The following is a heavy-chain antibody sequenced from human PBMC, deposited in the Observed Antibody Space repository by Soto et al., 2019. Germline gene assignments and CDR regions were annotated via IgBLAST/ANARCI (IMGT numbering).Heavy chain of an antibody. CDR3: TKDMDDKVWGSYRPDFDY. Sequence: LRLSCAASGFTFSSYAMSWVRQAPGKGLEWVAVISYDGRNIYYADSVKGRFTISRDNSKNTLYLQMNSLRPEDTAFYYCTKDMDDKVWGSYRPDFDYWGQGTLVTVSS. V-gene: IGHV3-30*04. CDR2: ISYDGRNI. CDR1: GFTFSSYA. D-gene: IGHD3-16*02. J-gene: IGHJ4*02.